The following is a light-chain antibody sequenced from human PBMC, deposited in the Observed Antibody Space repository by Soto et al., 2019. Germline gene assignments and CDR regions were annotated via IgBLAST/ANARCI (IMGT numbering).Light chain of an antibody. Sequence: SALTQPASVSGSPGQSITISCTGTSSDIGGYNYVSWYQQHPGKAPKLMIYEVSNRPSGVSNRFSGSKSDNTASLTISGPQAEDEADYYCSSYSSSTIPYVFGTGTKVTVL. CDR1: SSDIGGYNY. V-gene: IGLV2-14*01. J-gene: IGLJ1*01. CDR2: EVS. CDR3: SSYSSSTIPYV.